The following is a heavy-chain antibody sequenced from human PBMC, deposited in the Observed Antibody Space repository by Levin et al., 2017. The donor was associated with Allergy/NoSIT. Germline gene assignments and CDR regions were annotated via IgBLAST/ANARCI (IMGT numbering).Heavy chain of an antibody. CDR1: GGSVSSGSYY. CDR2: IYYSGST. V-gene: IGHV4-61*01. CDR3: ARDSIAVAGTDYFDY. J-gene: IGHJ4*02. Sequence: SQTLSLTCTVSGGSVSSGSYYWSWIRQPPGKGLEWIGYIYYSGSTNYNPSLKSRVTISVDTSKNQFSLKLSSVTAADTAVYYCARDSIAVAGTDYFDYWGQGTLVTVSS. D-gene: IGHD6-19*01.